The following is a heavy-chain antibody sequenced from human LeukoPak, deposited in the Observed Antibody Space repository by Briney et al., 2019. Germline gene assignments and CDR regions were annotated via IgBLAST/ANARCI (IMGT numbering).Heavy chain of an antibody. V-gene: IGHV3-23*01. Sequence: PGGSMRLSCAASGFTFINHAMSWVRQAPGKGLEWVSGISSSGSSTFFADHVKGRFTISRDNAKNSLYLQINTLQAEDTAVYYCARRSPGTSSPFFYYMDVWGKGTTVTVSS. D-gene: IGHD1-26*01. CDR1: GFTFINHA. J-gene: IGHJ6*03. CDR3: ARRSPGTSSPFFYYMDV. CDR2: ISSSGSST.